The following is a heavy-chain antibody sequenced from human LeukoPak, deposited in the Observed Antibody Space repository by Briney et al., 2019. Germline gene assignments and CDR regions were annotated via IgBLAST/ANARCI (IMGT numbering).Heavy chain of an antibody. CDR2: ISGSGAKT. V-gene: IGHV3-23*01. J-gene: IGHJ4*02. CDR3: AKDHGDYSFDY. CDR1: GFTFSSYG. Sequence: PGASLRLSCAASGFTFSSYGMSWVRQAPGKGLEWVSAISGSGAKTFYAGSVKGRFTISRDNSKNTLYLQMNSLRAEDTAVYYCAKDHGDYSFDYWGQGTLVTVSS. D-gene: IGHD4-17*01.